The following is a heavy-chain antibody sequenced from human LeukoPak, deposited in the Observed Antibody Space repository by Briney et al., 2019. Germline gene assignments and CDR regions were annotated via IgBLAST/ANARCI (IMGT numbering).Heavy chain of an antibody. Sequence: GGSLRLSCAASGFIFSTFWMNWVRQAPGKGLEWVSGINWNSGNIGYADSLKGRFTISRDNAKNSLYLQMNSLRAEDMALYYCVKGAYSSSSSSFEYWGQGTLVTASS. CDR2: INWNSGNI. J-gene: IGHJ4*02. CDR3: VKGAYSSSSSSFEY. CDR1: GFIFSTFW. V-gene: IGHV3-9*03. D-gene: IGHD6-6*01.